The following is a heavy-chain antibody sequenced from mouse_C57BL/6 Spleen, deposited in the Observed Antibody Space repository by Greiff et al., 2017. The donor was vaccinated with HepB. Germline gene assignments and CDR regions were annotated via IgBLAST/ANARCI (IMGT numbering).Heavy chain of an antibody. J-gene: IGHJ2*01. D-gene: IGHD1-1*01. V-gene: IGHV3-4*01. Sequence: EVQLLESGPALVKPSQTVSLTCTVTGYSITNGNHWWNWLRPVPGSKLEWIGYISPSGTTDSNPFLKSRILITRDTSKNRLCLQFNAVTAEDIATYYCARGGGGRSPFDYWGQVTTLTVSS. CDR2: ISPSGTT. CDR1: GYSITNGNHW. CDR3: ARGGGGRSPFDY.